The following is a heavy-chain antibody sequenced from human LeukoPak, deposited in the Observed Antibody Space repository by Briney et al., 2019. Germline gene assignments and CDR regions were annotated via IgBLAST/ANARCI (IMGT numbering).Heavy chain of an antibody. CDR1: GGSFSGYY. V-gene: IGHV4-34*01. D-gene: IGHD3-10*01. J-gene: IGHJ5*02. CDR2: INHSGST. CDR3: ARGRSFSGWFDP. Sequence: SETLSLTCAVYGGSFSGYYWSWIRQPPGKGLEWIGEINHSGSTNYNPSLKSRVTISVDTSKNQFSLKLSSVTAADTAVYYCARGRSFSGWFDPWGQGTLATVSS.